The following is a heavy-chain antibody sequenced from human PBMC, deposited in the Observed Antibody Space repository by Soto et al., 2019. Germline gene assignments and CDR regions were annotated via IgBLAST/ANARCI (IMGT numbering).Heavy chain of an antibody. CDR2: ISKSGDST. CDR1: GVTFTSYA. CDR3: ARDSITIFGGGMDV. D-gene: IGHD3-3*01. J-gene: IGHJ6*02. V-gene: IGHV3-21*01. Sequence: GGSLRLSCAASGVTFTSYAMTWVRQVPGEGLQWVSSISKSGDSTYYADSLKGRFTISRDNAKSSLYLHMNSLRAEDTAVYFCARDSITIFGGGMDVWGQGTTVTVSS.